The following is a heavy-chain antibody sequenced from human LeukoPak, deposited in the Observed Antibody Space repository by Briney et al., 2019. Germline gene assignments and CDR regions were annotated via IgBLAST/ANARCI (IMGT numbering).Heavy chain of an antibody. D-gene: IGHD6-13*01. CDR3: ARDRGIAAAGNWFDP. J-gene: IGHJ5*02. V-gene: IGHV1-2*02. CDR1: GYTFTGYY. CDR2: INPNSGGT. Sequence: ASVKVSCKASGYTFTGYYMHWVRQAPGQGLEWMGWINPNSGGTNYAQKFQGRVTMTRDTSISTAYMELSRLRSDDTAVYYCARDRGIAAAGNWFDPWGKGTLVTVSS.